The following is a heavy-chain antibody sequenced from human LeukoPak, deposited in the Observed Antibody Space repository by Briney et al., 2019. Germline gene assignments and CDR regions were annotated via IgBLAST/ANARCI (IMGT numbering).Heavy chain of an antibody. V-gene: IGHV3-48*04. J-gene: IGHJ4*02. CDR1: GFTFSSYA. Sequence: GGSLRLSCAASGFTFSSYAMSWVRQAPGKGLEWVSYISSSGSTIYYADSVKGRFTISRDNAKNSLYLQMNSLRAEDTAVYYCARAHYYDSSGYLYWGQGTLVTVSS. CDR3: ARAHYYDSSGYLY. CDR2: ISSSGSTI. D-gene: IGHD3-22*01.